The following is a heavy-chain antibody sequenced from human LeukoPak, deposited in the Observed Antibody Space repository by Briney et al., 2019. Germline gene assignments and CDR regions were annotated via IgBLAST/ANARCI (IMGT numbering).Heavy chain of an antibody. V-gene: IGHV3-30*02. CDR3: AKGSGMATITPPDY. J-gene: IGHJ4*02. CDR1: GFTFSSYS. D-gene: IGHD5-24*01. Sequence: GGSLRLSCAASGFTFSSYSMNWVRQAPGKGLEWVAFIRYDGNNIYYADSVKGRFIISRDNSKNTVYLQMNSLRPEDTAVYYCAKGSGMATITPPDYWGQGTLVSVSS. CDR2: IRYDGNNI.